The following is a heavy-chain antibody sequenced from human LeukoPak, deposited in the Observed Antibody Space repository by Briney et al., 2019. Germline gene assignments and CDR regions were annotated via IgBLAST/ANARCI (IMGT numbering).Heavy chain of an antibody. V-gene: IGHV4-39*01. Sequence: SETLSLTCTVSGGSISSSSYYWGWIRQPPGKGLEWIGSIYFSGSTYYNPSLKSRVTISVDTSKNQFSLKVSSVTAADTAVYYCARRELLSTPDAFDIWGQGTMVTVSS. CDR2: IYFSGST. CDR1: GGSISSSSYY. CDR3: ARRELLSTPDAFDI. D-gene: IGHD3-10*01. J-gene: IGHJ3*02.